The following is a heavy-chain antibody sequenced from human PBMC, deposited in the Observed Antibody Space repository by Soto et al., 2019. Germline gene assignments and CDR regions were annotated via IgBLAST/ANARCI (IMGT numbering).Heavy chain of an antibody. Sequence: ASVKVSCKASGYTFTSYGISWVRQAPGQGLEWMGWISAYNGNTNYAQKHQGRVTMTTDTSTSTAYMELRSLRSDDTAAYYCARDRRDETTVTTTYWGQGTLVTVSS. D-gene: IGHD4-17*01. CDR3: ARDRRDETTVTTTY. J-gene: IGHJ4*02. CDR2: ISAYNGNT. CDR1: GYTFTSYG. V-gene: IGHV1-18*01.